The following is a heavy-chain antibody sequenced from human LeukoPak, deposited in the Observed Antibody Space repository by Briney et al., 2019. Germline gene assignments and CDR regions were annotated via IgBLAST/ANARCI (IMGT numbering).Heavy chain of an antibody. Sequence: PSETLSLTCTVSGGSISSSSYYWGWIRQPPGKGLEWIGSIYYSGSTYYNPSLKSRFTISVDTSKNQFSLKLSSVTAADTAVYYCARRTYSSSWYGFNYFDYWGQGTLVTVSS. CDR2: IYYSGST. J-gene: IGHJ4*02. D-gene: IGHD6-13*01. CDR3: ARRTYSSSWYGFNYFDY. CDR1: GGSISSSSYY. V-gene: IGHV4-39*01.